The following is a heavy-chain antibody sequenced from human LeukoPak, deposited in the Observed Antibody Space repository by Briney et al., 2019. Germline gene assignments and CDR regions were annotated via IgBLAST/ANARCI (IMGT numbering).Heavy chain of an antibody. CDR2: INQSGNT. J-gene: IGHJ3*01. V-gene: IGHV4-34*01. Sequence: SETLSLTCASYGGSFSGYYWSWIRQPPGKGLEWIGEINQSGNTNYSPSLKSRVTISVDTSKNQFSLKLRSVTAADTAVYYCARISSSNWYNERGAFDVWGQGTMVTVSS. CDR3: ARISSSNWYNERGAFDV. D-gene: IGHD6-13*01. CDR1: GGSFSGYY.